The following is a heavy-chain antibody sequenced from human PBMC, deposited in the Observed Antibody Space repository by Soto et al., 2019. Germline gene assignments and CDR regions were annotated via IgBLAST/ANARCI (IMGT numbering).Heavy chain of an antibody. CDR1: GYTFTSYG. J-gene: IGHJ4*02. CDR3: ARYGQWLVMVVQPFVD. Sequence: GASVKVSCKASGYTFTSYGISWVRQAPGQGLEWMGWISAYNGNTNYAQKLQGRVTMTTDTSTSTAYMELRSLRSDDTAVYYCARYGQWLVMVVQPFVDWGQGTLVTVSS. V-gene: IGHV1-18*01. D-gene: IGHD6-19*01. CDR2: ISAYNGNT.